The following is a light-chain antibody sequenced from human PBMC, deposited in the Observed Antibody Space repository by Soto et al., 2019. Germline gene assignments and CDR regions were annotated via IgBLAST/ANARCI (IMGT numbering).Light chain of an antibody. CDR2: CAS. V-gene: IGKV3-15*01. CDR1: QSVSSN. CDR3: QQYNNWPAIT. Sequence: EIVMTQSPATLSVSPGERATLSCRASQSVSSNLAWYQQKPGQAPRLLMYCASTRATGIPARFSGSGSGTEFTLTISSLQSEDCAVYYCQQYNNWPAITFGQGTRLEIK. J-gene: IGKJ5*01.